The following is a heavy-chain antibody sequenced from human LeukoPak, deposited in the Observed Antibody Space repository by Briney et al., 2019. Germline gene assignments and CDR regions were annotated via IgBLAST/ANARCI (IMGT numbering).Heavy chain of an antibody. CDR2: INHSGST. V-gene: IGHV4-39*07. CDR3: ARVDYYDSSGYYDY. Sequence: SQTLSLTCTVSGGSISSSSYYWGWIRQPPGTGLEWIGEINHSGSTNYNPSLKSRVTISVDTSKNQFSLKLSSVTAADTAVYYCARVDYYDSSGYYDYWGQGTLVTVSS. CDR1: GGSISSSSYY. D-gene: IGHD3-22*01. J-gene: IGHJ4*02.